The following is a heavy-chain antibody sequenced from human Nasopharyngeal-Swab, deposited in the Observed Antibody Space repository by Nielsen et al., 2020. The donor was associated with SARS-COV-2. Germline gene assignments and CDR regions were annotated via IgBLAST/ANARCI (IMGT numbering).Heavy chain of an antibody. CDR1: GYTFTSYG. CDR3: SRGGSTMVRGVPVLRGFDY. Sequence: ASVKVSCKASGYTFTSYGISWVRQAPGQGLEWMGWISAYNGNTNYAQKLQDRVTMTTDTSTSTAYMQLRSLRSADTAVYYCSRGGSTMVRGVPVLRGFDYWGQGTLVTVSS. J-gene: IGHJ4*02. V-gene: IGHV1-18*01. D-gene: IGHD3-10*01. CDR2: ISAYNGNT.